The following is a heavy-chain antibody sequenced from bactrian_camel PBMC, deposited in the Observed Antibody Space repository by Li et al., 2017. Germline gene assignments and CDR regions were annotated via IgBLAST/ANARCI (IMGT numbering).Heavy chain of an antibody. J-gene: IGHJ4*01. CDR3: ARDHGVWGWNMGY. CDR1: GFTFSSYA. D-gene: IGHD5*01. V-gene: IGHV3S31*01. CDR2: ITEGGRI. Sequence: DVQLVESGGGLVQPGGSLRLSCAASGFTFSSYAMSWVRQGPGKELEWVSSITEGGRISYRDSMQGRFTISRDNAKNTLYLQLNSAKTEDTAMYYCARDHGVWGWNMGYWGQGTQVTVS.